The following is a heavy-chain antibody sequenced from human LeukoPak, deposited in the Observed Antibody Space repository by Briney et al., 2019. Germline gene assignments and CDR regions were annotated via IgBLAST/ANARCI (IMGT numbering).Heavy chain of an antibody. D-gene: IGHD4-23*01. CDR3: ARDRSDYGGNSVASDY. CDR2: IYYSGST. V-gene: IGHV4-39*07. J-gene: IGHJ4*02. Sequence: PSETLSLTCTVSGGSITSSFYWSWIRQPPGKGLEWIGSIYYSGSTYYNPSLKSRVTISVDTSKNQFSLKLSSVTAADTAVYYCARDRSDYGGNSVASDYWGQGTLVTVSS. CDR1: GGSITSSFY.